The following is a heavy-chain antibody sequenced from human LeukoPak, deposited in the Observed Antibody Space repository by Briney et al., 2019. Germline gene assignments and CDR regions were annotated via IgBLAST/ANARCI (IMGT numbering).Heavy chain of an antibody. D-gene: IGHD2-2*01. CDR1: GFIFSNYA. CDR3: AKESGSSTDFDY. CDR2: IDSTGAYT. V-gene: IGHV3-23*01. J-gene: IGHJ4*02. Sequence: ASLRLSCAASGFIFSNYAMSWVRQAPGKGLEWVSAIDSTGAYTWYADSVKGRFTISKDSSKTILYLQMNSLRAEDAAVYFCAKESGSSTDFDYWGQGTLVTVSS.